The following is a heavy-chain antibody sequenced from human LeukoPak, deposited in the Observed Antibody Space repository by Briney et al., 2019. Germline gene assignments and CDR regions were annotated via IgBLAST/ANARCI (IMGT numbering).Heavy chain of an antibody. V-gene: IGHV3-9*02. CDR3: VKDMNPGGADV. Sequence: GGSLRLSCVVSGFNSEDHAMHWVRQAPGKGLEWVSGIYWSSSGTGYADSVKGRFTVSRDSAKNSLYLQMNSLRPEDTALYYSVKDMNPGGADVWGQGTTVTVSS. CDR1: GFNSEDHA. D-gene: IGHD3-10*01. CDR2: IYWSSSGT. J-gene: IGHJ6*02.